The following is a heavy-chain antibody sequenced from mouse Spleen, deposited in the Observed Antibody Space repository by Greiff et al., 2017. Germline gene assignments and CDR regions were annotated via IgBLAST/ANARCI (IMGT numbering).Heavy chain of an antibody. CDR1: GYTFTTYP. V-gene: IGHV1-47*01. J-gene: IGHJ2*01. Sequence: QVQLQQSGAELVKPGASVKMSCKASGYTFTTYPIEWMKQTPGKSLEWIGTFHPYTDDTKYNEKFKGKATLTVEKSSSTVYLELSRLTADDSAVYYCARGVVGYFDYWGQGTTLTVSS. CDR2: FHPYTDDT. CDR3: ARGVVGYFDY.